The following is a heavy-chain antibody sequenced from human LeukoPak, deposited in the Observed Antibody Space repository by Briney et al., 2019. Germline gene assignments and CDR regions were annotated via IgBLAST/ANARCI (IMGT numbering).Heavy chain of an antibody. CDR1: GGSISSYH. CDR2: IYYSGST. CDR3: ARGGIRGYSAFDNLDF. Sequence: PSETLSLTCTVSGGSISSYHWSWIRQPPGKGLEWIGYIYYSGSTNHNPSLKSRVSMSVDTSKNQFSLTLTSVTVADTAFYYCARGGIRGYSAFDNLDFWGLGTHVTVSS. D-gene: IGHD5-12*01. V-gene: IGHV4-59*01. J-gene: IGHJ4*02.